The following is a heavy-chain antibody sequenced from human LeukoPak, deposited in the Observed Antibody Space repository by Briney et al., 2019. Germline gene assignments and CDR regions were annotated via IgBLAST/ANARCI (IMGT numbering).Heavy chain of an antibody. CDR2: IIPIFGTA. J-gene: IGHJ6*03. V-gene: IGHV1-69*13. Sequence: SVKVSCKASGGTFSSYAISWVRQAPGQGLEWMGGIIPIFGTANYAQKFQGRVTITADESTSTAYMELSSLRSEDMAVYYCARARITSYSYGSSYYYMDVWGKGTTVTVSS. CDR3: ARARITSYSYGSSYYYMDV. D-gene: IGHD5-18*01. CDR1: GGTFSSYA.